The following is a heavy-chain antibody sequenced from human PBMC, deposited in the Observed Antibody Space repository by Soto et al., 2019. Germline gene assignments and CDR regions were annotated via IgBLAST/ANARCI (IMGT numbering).Heavy chain of an antibody. CDR3: ARRGAGFGF. V-gene: IGHV3-7*01. CDR1: GFTFSNYW. CDR2: INQDGSEN. Sequence: PGGSLRLSCAASGFTFSNYWMSWVRQAPGKGLEWVANINQDGSENYYLDSVKGRFTISRDNAKNSLYLQMNNLRADDTAVYYCARRGAGFGFWGQGTLVTVSS. J-gene: IGHJ4*02. D-gene: IGHD3-16*01.